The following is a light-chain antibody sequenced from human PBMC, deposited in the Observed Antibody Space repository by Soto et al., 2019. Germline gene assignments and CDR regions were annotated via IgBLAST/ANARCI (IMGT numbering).Light chain of an antibody. CDR1: QSLSSSY. CDR2: GAS. CDR3: QQYGSSPPT. Sequence: EIGLTQSPGTLSLSPVERATLSCRASQSLSSSYLAWYQQKPGQAPRLLIYGASTRATGIPDRFSGSGSGTDFTLTISRLEPEDFAVYYCQQYGSSPPTFGQGTKVDIK. V-gene: IGKV3-20*01. J-gene: IGKJ1*01.